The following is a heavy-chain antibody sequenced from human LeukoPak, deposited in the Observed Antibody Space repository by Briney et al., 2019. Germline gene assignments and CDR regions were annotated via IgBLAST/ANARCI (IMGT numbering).Heavy chain of an antibody. CDR2: IYTSGST. CDR1: GGSFISYY. V-gene: IGHV4-4*07. D-gene: IGHD6-19*01. Sequence: SETLSLTCTVSGGSFISYYGSGIRQPAGKGLEWIGRIYTSGSTNYNPSLKSRVTMSVDTSKNQFSLKLSSVTAADTAVYYCARDTRIAVAGDYYCYMDVWGKGTTVTVSS. CDR3: ARDTRIAVAGDYYCYMDV. J-gene: IGHJ6*03.